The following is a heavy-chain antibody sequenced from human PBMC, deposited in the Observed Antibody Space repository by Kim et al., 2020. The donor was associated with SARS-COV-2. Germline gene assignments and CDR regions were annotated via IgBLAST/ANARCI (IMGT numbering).Heavy chain of an antibody. CDR2: ISGSGGST. CDR1: GFTFSSYA. CDR3: AKDLNLEQWLVQPDAFDI. V-gene: IGHV3-23*01. J-gene: IGHJ3*02. Sequence: GGSLRLSCAASGFTFSSYAMSWVRQAPGKGLEWVSAISGSGGSTYYADSVKGRFTISRDNSKNTLYLQMNSLRAEDTAVYYCAKDLNLEQWLVQPDAFDIWGQGTMVTVSS. D-gene: IGHD6-19*01.